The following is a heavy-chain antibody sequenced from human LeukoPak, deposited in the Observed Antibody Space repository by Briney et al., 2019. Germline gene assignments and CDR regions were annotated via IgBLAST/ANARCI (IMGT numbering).Heavy chain of an antibody. CDR1: GGSISSYY. D-gene: IGHD3-22*01. J-gene: IGHJ4*02. CDR2: IYTSGST. CDR3: ARHPGYYDSSGYYSWFDY. V-gene: IGHV4-4*09. Sequence: PSETLSLTCTVSGGSISSYYWSWIRQPPGKGLEWIGYIYTSGSTNYNPSLKSRVTISVDTSKNQFSLKLSSVTAAYTALYYCARHPGYYDSSGYYSWFDYWGQGTLVTVSS.